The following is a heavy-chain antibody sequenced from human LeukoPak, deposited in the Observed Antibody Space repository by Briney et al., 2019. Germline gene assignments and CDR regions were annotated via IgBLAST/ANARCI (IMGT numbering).Heavy chain of an antibody. CDR2: ISDSGGTT. CDR3: AKDLYYYDSSGLIDY. V-gene: IGHV3-23*01. D-gene: IGHD3-22*01. CDR1: GFTFSSYA. J-gene: IGHJ4*02. Sequence: PGGSLRLSCAASGFTFSSYAMSWVRQAPGKGLEWVSTISDSGGTTYYADSVKGRFTISRDNSKNTLYLQMNSLRAEDTAVYYCAKDLYYYDSSGLIDYWGQGTLVTVSS.